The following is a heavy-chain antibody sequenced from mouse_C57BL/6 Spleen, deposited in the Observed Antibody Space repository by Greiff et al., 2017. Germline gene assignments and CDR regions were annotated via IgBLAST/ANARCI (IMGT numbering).Heavy chain of an antibody. J-gene: IGHJ3*01. V-gene: IGHV14-1*01. CDR1: GFNIKDYY. Sequence: DVKLQESGAELVRPGASVKLSCTASGFNIKDYYMHWVKQRPEQGLEWIGRIDPEDGDTEYAPKFQGKATMTADTSSNTAYLQLSSLTSEDTAVYYCTTPYYYGSKLPWFAYWGQGTLVTVSA. CDR3: TTPYYYGSKLPWFAY. D-gene: IGHD1-1*01. CDR2: IDPEDGDT.